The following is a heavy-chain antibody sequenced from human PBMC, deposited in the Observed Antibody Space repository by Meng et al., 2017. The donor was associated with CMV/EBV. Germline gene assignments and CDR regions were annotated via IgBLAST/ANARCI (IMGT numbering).Heavy chain of an antibody. Sequence: SVKVSCKASGGTFSSYTISWVRQAPGQGLGWMGRIIPILGIANYAQRFQGRVTITADKSTSTAYMELSSLRSEDTAVYYCAGLFRTGSFDIWGQGTMVTVSS. V-gene: IGHV1-69*02. J-gene: IGHJ3*02. CDR2: IIPILGIA. D-gene: IGHD1-14*01. CDR3: AGLFRTGSFDI. CDR1: GGTFSSYT.